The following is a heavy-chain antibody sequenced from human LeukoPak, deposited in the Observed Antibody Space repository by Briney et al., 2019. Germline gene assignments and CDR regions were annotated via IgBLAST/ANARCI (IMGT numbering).Heavy chain of an antibody. Sequence: GASVKVSCKASGYTFTSYDINWLRQATGQGLEWMEWMNPNSGNTGYAQKFQGRVTITRNTSISTAYMELSSLRSEDAAVYYCARGSHDSSGYYFDYWGQGTLVTVSS. J-gene: IGHJ4*02. CDR3: ARGSHDSSGYYFDY. CDR2: MNPNSGNT. D-gene: IGHD3-22*01. CDR1: GYTFTSYD. V-gene: IGHV1-8*03.